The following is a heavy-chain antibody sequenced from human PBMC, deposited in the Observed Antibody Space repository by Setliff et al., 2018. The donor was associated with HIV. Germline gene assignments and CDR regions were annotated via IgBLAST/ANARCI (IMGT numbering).Heavy chain of an antibody. CDR2: IIPIFGTA. CDR1: GGTFSSYA. CDR3: AARIAVAAPIFQDAFDI. V-gene: IGHV1-69*05. D-gene: IGHD6-19*01. Sequence: ASVKVSCKASGGTFSSYAISWVRQAPGQGLEWMGGIIPIFGTANYAQKFQGRVTITTDGSTSTAYMELSSLRSEDTAVYYCAARIAVAAPIFQDAFDIWGQGTMVTVSS. J-gene: IGHJ3*02.